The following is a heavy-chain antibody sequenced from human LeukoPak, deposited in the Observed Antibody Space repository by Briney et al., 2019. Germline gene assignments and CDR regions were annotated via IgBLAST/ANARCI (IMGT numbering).Heavy chain of an antibody. V-gene: IGHV3-23*01. CDR3: AKDPGDNSPPPFFDY. CDR2: ISGSGGST. D-gene: IGHD1-1*01. CDR1: GITFSSYA. J-gene: IGHJ4*02. Sequence: PGGSLRLSCAASGITFSSYAMSWVRQAPGKGLEWVSAISGSGGSTYYADSMKGRFTISRDNSKNTLYLQMNSLRAEDTAVYYCAKDPGDNSPPPFFDYWGQGTLVTVSS.